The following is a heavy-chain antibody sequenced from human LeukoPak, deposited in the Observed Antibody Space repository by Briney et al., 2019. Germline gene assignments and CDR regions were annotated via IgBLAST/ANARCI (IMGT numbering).Heavy chain of an antibody. Sequence: GGSLRLSCAASGFTFSSYAMSWVRQAPGKGLEWVSGISGSGDNTYYADSVKGRFTISRDNSKNTLYVQVNSLGTEDTAAYYCAKGSYYDSSGSFYFDYWGQGTLVIVSS. D-gene: IGHD3-22*01. CDR3: AKGSYYDSSGSFYFDY. CDR2: ISGSGDNT. CDR1: GFTFSSYA. J-gene: IGHJ4*02. V-gene: IGHV3-23*01.